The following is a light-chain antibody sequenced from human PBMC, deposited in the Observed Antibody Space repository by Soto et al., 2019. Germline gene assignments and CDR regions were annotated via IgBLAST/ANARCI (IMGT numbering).Light chain of an antibody. Sequence: EIVLTQSPATLSLSPGESAALSCRASQSVSSYLAWYQQKPGQAPRLLIYDASKRATGIPARLRGSGSGTDFTLTISSLEPEDFAVYYCQQRSNWPRTFGQGTKLEIK. V-gene: IGKV3-11*01. CDR1: QSVSSY. CDR2: DAS. J-gene: IGKJ2*01. CDR3: QQRSNWPRT.